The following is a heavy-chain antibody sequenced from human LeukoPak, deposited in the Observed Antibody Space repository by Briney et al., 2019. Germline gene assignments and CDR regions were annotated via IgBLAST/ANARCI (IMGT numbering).Heavy chain of an antibody. D-gene: IGHD3-10*01. V-gene: IGHV3-23*01. CDR2: ITSSGGST. CDR1: GFTFSDYA. Sequence: GGSLRLSCAVSGFTFSDYAMSWIRQAPGKGLEWVSSITSSGGSTYYADSVKGRFTVSRDNSQNTLYLQMNSLRVEDTAIYYCGKRYTSGGSCGFFDYWGQGTLVTVSS. J-gene: IGHJ4*02. CDR3: GKRYTSGGSCGFFDY.